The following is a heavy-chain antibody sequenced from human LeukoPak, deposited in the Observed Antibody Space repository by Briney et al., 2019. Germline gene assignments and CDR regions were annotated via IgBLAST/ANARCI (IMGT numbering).Heavy chain of an antibody. J-gene: IGHJ2*01. CDR2: IIPIFGTA. D-gene: IGHD2-2*01. Sequence: SVKVSCKASGGTFSSYAISWVRQAPGQGLEWMGGIIPIFGTANYAQKFQGRVTITTDESTSTAYTELSSLRSEDTAVYYCAGVPAAIKNWYFDLWGRGTLVTVSS. CDR3: AGVPAAIKNWYFDL. CDR1: GGTFSSYA. V-gene: IGHV1-69*05.